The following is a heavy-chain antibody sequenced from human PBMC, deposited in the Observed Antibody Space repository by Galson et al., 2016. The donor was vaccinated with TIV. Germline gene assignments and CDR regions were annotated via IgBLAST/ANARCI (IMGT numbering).Heavy chain of an antibody. Sequence: SLRLSCAASGFTFSDYWMTWVRLTPGKGLEWVANIKEDGREEYYVDSVTGRFTISRDNAEKTLYLQMNSLTAEDTAVYYCARGIEVVPDASGMDVWGKGTTVIVSS. J-gene: IGHJ6*03. CDR3: ARGIEVVPDASGMDV. CDR2: IKEDGREE. V-gene: IGHV3-7*01. D-gene: IGHD2-2*01. CDR1: GFTFSDYW.